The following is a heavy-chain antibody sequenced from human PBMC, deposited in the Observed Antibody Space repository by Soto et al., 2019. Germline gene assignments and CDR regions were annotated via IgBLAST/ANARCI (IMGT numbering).Heavy chain of an antibody. CDR2: IIPILGIA. CDR3: ARGAIAAAGTLGAMDV. D-gene: IGHD6-13*01. J-gene: IGHJ6*02. Sequence: QVQLVQSGAEVKKPGSSVKVSCKASGGTFSSYTISWVRQAPGQGLEWMGRIIPILGIANYAQKFQGSVTITGDKSTGTAYMELSSVRSEDTAVYYCARGAIAAAGTLGAMDVWGQGTTVTVSS. V-gene: IGHV1-69*02. CDR1: GGTFSSYT.